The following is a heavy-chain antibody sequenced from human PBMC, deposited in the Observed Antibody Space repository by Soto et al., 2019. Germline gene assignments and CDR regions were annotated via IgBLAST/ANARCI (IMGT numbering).Heavy chain of an antibody. CDR2: IYYSGST. Sequence: QVQLQESGPGLVKPSETLSLTCTVSGGSISSYYWSWIRQPPGKGLEWIGYIYYSGSTNYNPSLKSRVTISVDTSKNQFSLKLSSVTAADTAVYYCARGKLRYFDLWGRGTLVTVSS. CDR3: ARGKLRYFDL. D-gene: IGHD1-7*01. V-gene: IGHV4-59*01. CDR1: GGSISSYY. J-gene: IGHJ2*01.